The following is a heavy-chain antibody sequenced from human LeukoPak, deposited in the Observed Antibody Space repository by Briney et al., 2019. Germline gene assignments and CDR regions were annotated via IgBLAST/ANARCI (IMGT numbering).Heavy chain of an antibody. CDR3: ARGPYYDFWSAEN. D-gene: IGHD3-3*01. Sequence: ASVKVSCKASGYTFSNFDINWVRQATGQGLEWMGWMNPHSGNTGYSQKFQGRVTITKNSSISTAYMELSSLTSEDTAVYYCARGPYYDFWSAENWGQGTLVTVSS. J-gene: IGHJ4*02. CDR1: GYTFSNFD. V-gene: IGHV1-8*03. CDR2: MNPHSGNT.